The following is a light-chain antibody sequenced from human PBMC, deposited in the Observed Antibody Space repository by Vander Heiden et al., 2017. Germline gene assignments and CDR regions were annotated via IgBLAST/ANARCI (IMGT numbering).Light chain of an antibody. Sequence: SYVLTQPPSVSVAAGPTARITWGGNNIGSKSVDWYQQKPGQAPGLVVYDDSDRPSGIPERFSGSNSGNTATLTISRVEAGDEADYYCQVWDSSSDHWVFGGGTKLTVL. V-gene: IGLV3-21*02. CDR2: DDS. CDR3: QVWDSSSDHWV. CDR1: NIGSKS. J-gene: IGLJ3*02.